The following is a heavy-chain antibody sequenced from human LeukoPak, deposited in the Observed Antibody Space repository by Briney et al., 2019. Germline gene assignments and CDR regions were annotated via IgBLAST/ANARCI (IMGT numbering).Heavy chain of an antibody. CDR3: ARSEYSYGADAFDI. V-gene: IGHV4-61*02. D-gene: IGHD5-18*01. CDR1: GGSINSGTYY. Sequence: SETLSLTCTVSGGSINSGTYYWTWFRQPAGKGLEWIGRISTSGSTNYSPSLKSRVTISVDTSKNQFSLKLSSVTAADTAVYYCARSEYSYGADAFDIWGQGTMVTVSS. CDR2: ISTSGST. J-gene: IGHJ3*02.